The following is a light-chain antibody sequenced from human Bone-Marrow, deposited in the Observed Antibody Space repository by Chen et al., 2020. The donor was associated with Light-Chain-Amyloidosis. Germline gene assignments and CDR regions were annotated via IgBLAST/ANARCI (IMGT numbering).Light chain of an antibody. CDR1: NIGSTS. CDR2: DDS. J-gene: IGLJ3*02. V-gene: IGLV3-21*02. CDR3: QVWDRSSDRPV. Sequence: SYVLTQPYSVSVAPGQTATIACGGSNIGSTSVHWYQQTPGQAPLLVVYDDSDRPSGIPERLSGSNSGNTATLTISRVEAGDEADYYCQVWDRSSDRPVFGGGTKLTVL.